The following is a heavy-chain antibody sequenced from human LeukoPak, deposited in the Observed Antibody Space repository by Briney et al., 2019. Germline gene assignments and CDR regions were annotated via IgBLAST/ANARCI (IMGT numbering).Heavy chain of an antibody. V-gene: IGHV1-2*02. D-gene: IGHD6-13*01. J-gene: IGHJ5*02. CDR3: ARDSGSSSWYEDNWFDP. CDR2: INPNSGGT. CDR1: GYTFTGYY. Sequence: ASVKVSCKASGYTFTGYYMHWVRQAPGQGLEWMGWINPNSGGTNYAQKFQGRVTMTRDTSISTAYMELSRRRSDDTAVYYCARDSGSSSWYEDNWFDPWGQGTLVTVSS.